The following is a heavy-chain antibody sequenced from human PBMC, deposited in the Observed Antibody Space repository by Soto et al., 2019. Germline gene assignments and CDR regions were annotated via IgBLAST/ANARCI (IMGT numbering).Heavy chain of an antibody. Sequence: LCGGSIRSSSYYWGWIRQPPGKGLEWIGSIYYSGSTYYNPSLKSRVTISVDTSKNQFSLKLSSVTAADTAVYYCARHFSSYNWFDPWGQGTLVTVSS. V-gene: IGHV4-39*01. CDR3: ARHFSSYNWFDP. CDR2: IYYSGST. CDR1: GGSIRSSSYY. D-gene: IGHD6-19*01. J-gene: IGHJ5*02.